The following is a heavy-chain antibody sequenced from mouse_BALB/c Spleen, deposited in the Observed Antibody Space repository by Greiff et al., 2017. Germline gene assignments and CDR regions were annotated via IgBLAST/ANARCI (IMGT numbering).Heavy chain of an antibody. V-gene: IGHV5-9-4*01. J-gene: IGHJ2*01. Sequence: EVHLVESGGGLVKPGGSLKLSCAASGFTFSSYAMSWVRQSPEKRLEWVAEISSGGSYTYYPDTVTGRFTISRDNAKNTLYLEMSSLRSEDTAMYYCARAQIYYYGSRYYFDYWGQGTTLTVSS. D-gene: IGHD1-1*01. CDR1: GFTFSSYA. CDR3: ARAQIYYYGSRYYFDY. CDR2: ISSGGSYT.